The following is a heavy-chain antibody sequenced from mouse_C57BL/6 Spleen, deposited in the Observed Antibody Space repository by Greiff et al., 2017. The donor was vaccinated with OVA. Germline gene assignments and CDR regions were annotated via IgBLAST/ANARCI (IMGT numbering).Heavy chain of an antibody. V-gene: IGHV3-1*01. Sequence: EVKVEESGPGMVKPSQSLSLTCTVTGYSITSGYDWHWIRHFPGNKLEWMGYISYSGSTNYNPSLKSRISITHDTYKNHFFLKLNSVTTEDTATYYCTKDLGNYFDYWGQGTTLTVSS. CDR3: TKDLGNYFDY. J-gene: IGHJ2*01. D-gene: IGHD4-1*01. CDR1: GYSITSGYD. CDR2: ISYSGST.